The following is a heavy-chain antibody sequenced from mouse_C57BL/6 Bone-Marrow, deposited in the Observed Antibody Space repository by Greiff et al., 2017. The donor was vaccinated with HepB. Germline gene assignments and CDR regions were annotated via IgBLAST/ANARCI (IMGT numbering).Heavy chain of an antibody. CDR2: INPSSGYT. CDR1: GYTFTSYT. V-gene: IGHV1-4*01. J-gene: IGHJ2*01. D-gene: IGHD1-2*01. CDR3: ARGSLYYFDY. Sequence: VKLVESGAELARPGASVKMSCKASGYTFTSYTMHWVKQRPGQGLEWIGYINPSSGYTKYNQKFKDKATLTADKSSSTAYMQLSSLTSEDSAVYYCARGSLYYFDYWGQGTTLTVSS.